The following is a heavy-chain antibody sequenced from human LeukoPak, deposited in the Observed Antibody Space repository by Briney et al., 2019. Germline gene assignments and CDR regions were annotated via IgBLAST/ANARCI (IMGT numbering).Heavy chain of an antibody. CDR3: ARGRYSGTTYYFDY. D-gene: IGHD5-12*01. CDR2: IKKDGSET. Sequence: GSLRLSCAASGFTFSTSWMSWVRQVPGKGLEWVANIKKDGSETYYVDSVKGRFTISRDNAKNSLYLQMNSLRAEDTAMYYCARGRYSGTTYYFDYWGQGTPVTVSS. J-gene: IGHJ4*02. CDR1: GFTFSTSW. V-gene: IGHV3-7*03.